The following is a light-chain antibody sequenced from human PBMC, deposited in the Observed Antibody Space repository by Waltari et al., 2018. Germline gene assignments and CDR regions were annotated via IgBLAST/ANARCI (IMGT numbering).Light chain of an antibody. CDR2: WAS. CDR3: QKYFDSPLT. J-gene: IGKJ4*01. V-gene: IGKV4-1*01. Sequence: DIVMTQSTDSLAVSLGERATINCKSSKSLLYIADKKNYVAWYQEKPGQPPKLLMYWASSRESGVPDRFRGSASVTDFSLTISSLQAEDVAVYYCQKYFDSPLTFGGGTKVEIK. CDR1: KSLLYIADKKNY.